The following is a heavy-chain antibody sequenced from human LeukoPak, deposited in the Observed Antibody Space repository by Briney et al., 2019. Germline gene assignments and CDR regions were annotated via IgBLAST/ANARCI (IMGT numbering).Heavy chain of an antibody. CDR3: ARDSDSGFQ. V-gene: IGHV4-34*01. Sequence: SETLSLTCTVSGGSFSFCFWHWIRQPPGEGLDWIGEIDNRGSTQYKPSLRSRGIISIDTSGNHFSLKLTSVTAADTAVYFCARDSDSGFQWGQGMLVTVSS. D-gene: IGHD3-16*01. CDR1: GGSFSFCF. CDR2: IDNRGST. J-gene: IGHJ4*02.